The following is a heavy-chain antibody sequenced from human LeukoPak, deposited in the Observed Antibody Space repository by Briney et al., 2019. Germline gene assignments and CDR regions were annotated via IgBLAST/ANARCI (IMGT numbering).Heavy chain of an antibody. Sequence: GGSLRLSCAVSGFTFSSYWMHWVRHSPGKGLAWVSRITSDGSATDYADSVRGRFTVSRDNAKSTLFLHMDSLRVEDTAVYYCARDASPGYFDLWGRGTLVTVSS. CDR3: ARDASPGYFDL. J-gene: IGHJ2*01. CDR2: ITSDGSAT. V-gene: IGHV3-74*01. CDR1: GFTFSSYW.